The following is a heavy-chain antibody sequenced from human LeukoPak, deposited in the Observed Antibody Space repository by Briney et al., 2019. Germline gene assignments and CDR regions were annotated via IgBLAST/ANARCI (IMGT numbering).Heavy chain of an antibody. CDR3: AKGTVIIAAAQRAHFDY. Sequence: GGSLRISCAASGFIVTSNDMSWVRQAPGKGLEWVSVIDSGGRPYYTDSVKGRFTISRDNSKNTLYLQMNSLRAEDTAVYYCAKGTVIIAAAQRAHFDYWGQGTLVTVSS. J-gene: IGHJ4*02. D-gene: IGHD6-13*01. CDR1: GFIVTSND. V-gene: IGHV3-66*01. CDR2: IDSGGRP.